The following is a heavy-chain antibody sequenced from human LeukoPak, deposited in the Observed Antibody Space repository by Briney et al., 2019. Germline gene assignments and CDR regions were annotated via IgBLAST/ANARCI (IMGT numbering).Heavy chain of an antibody. CDR3: AKVVSVLRFLEWLRPGMDV. CDR1: GFTFSSYA. Sequence: GGSLRLSCAASGFTFSSYAMSWVRQAPGKGLEWVSAISGSGASTYYADSVKGRFTISRDNSKNTLYLQMNSLRAEDTAVYYCAKVVSVLRFLEWLRPGMDVWGQGTTVTVSS. CDR2: ISGSGAST. D-gene: IGHD3-3*01. V-gene: IGHV3-23*01. J-gene: IGHJ6*02.